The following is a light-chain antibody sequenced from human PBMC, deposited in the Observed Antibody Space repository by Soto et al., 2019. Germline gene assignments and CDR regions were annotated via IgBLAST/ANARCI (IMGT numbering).Light chain of an antibody. CDR2: GAS. Sequence: IVMTHSPATLSASPGERATLSSRASQAISDNLAWYQHKPGQPPRLLISGASTGATGIPPRFSASGSGTDFTLTVNSLQSEDIAVYYCQQYHNWPVTFGGGTKVDIK. CDR3: QQYHNWPVT. V-gene: IGKV3-15*01. J-gene: IGKJ4*01. CDR1: QAISDN.